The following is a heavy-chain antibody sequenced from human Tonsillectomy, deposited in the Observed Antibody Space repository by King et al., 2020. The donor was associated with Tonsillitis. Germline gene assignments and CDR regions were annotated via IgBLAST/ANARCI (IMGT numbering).Heavy chain of an antibody. CDR3: ARDVGGYSYGLFNY. V-gene: IGHV1-2*02. J-gene: IGHJ4*02. CDR1: GFTFTGYY. CDR2: INPNSGVT. D-gene: IGHD5-18*01. Sequence: VQLVESGADVKKPGASVKVSCKASGFTFTGYYIHWVRQAPGQGLEGMGWINPNSGVTNYAQRFQGRVTMTRDTSISTAYMELSRRTSDDTAMFYCARDVGGYSYGLFNYWGQGTLVTVSS.